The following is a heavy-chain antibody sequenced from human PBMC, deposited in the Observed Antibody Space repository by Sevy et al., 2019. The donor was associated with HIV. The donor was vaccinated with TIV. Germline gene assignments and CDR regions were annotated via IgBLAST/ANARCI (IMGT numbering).Heavy chain of an antibody. J-gene: IGHJ6*04. CDR2: ISGSGGST. D-gene: IGHD3-3*01. CDR3: AKDGDYDFWSGYYTPLGEV. V-gene: IGHV3-23*01. CDR1: GFTFSSYA. Sequence: GGSLRLSCAASGFTFSSYAMSWVRQAPGKGLEWVSAISGSGGSTYYADSVRGRFTISRDNSKNTLYLQMNSLRAEDTAVYYSAKDGDYDFWSGYYTPLGEVWGKGTTVTVSS.